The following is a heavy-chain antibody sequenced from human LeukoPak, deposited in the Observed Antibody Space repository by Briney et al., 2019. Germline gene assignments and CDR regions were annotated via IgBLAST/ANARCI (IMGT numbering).Heavy chain of an antibody. D-gene: IGHD6-13*01. J-gene: IGHJ4*02. CDR1: GGSISSYY. CDR2: IYTSGST. Sequence: PSETLSLTCTVSGGSISSYYWSWIRQPAGKGLEWIGRIYTSGSTNYNPSLKSRVTMSVDTSKNQFSLKLSSVTAADTAVYYCARDSIAAAADYFDYWGQGTLVTVSS. CDR3: ARDSIAAAADYFDY. V-gene: IGHV4-4*07.